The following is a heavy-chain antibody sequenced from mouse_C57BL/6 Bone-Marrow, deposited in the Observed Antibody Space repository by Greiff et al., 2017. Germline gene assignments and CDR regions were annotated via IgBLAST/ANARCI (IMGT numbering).Heavy chain of an antibody. Sequence: VQLQQSGPELVQPGASVKLSCKASGYTFTSYDINWVKQRPGQGLEWIGWIYPRDGSTKYNVKFKGKATLTVDTSSSTAYMELSSLTSGDSAVYFCAICSWFAFWGQGTLVTVSA. J-gene: IGHJ3*01. CDR2: IYPRDGST. CDR1: GYTFTSYD. CDR3: AICSWFAF. V-gene: IGHV1-85*01.